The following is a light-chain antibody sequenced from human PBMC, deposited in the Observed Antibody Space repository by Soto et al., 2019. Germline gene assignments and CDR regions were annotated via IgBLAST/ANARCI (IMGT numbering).Light chain of an antibody. CDR1: SSNIGSNS. CDR2: SNN. Sequence: KRVTISCSGSSSNIGSNSLNWYQQLPGTAPKLVIYSNNQRPSGVPDRFSGSKSGTSASLALSGLQSEDEADYYCATWDDSLNGWVFGGGTKVTVL. J-gene: IGLJ3*02. CDR3: ATWDDSLNGWV. V-gene: IGLV1-44*01.